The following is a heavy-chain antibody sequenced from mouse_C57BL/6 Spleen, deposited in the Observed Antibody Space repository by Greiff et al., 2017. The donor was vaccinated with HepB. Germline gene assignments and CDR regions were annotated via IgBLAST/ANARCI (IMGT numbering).Heavy chain of an antibody. V-gene: IGHV5-16*01. D-gene: IGHD2-5*01. CDR3: ARDRRDSNYGYFDV. J-gene: IGHJ1*03. CDR1: GFTFSDYY. CDR2: INYDGSST. Sequence: EVQRVESEGGLVQPGSSMKLSCTASGFTFSDYYMAWVRQVPEKGLEWVANINYDGSSTYYLDSLKSRFIISRDNAKNILYLQMSSLKSEDTATYYCARDRRDSNYGYFDVWGTGTTVTVSS.